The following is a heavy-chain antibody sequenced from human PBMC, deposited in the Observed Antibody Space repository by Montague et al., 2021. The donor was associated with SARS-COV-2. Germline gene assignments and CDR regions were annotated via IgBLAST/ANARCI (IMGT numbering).Heavy chain of an antibody. Sequence: SLRLSCAASGFTFSRYAMPWVRQAPGKGLEWVAVISYDGSNKYYADSVKGRFTISRDNSQNTLYLQMNSLRAEDTAVYYCARDYRYYDFWSGYSKGQNYYYYYYMDVWGKGTTVTVSS. CDR2: ISYDGSNK. CDR3: ARDYRYYDFWSGYSKGQNYYYYYYMDV. CDR1: GFTFSRYA. V-gene: IGHV3-30*04. D-gene: IGHD3-3*01. J-gene: IGHJ6*03.